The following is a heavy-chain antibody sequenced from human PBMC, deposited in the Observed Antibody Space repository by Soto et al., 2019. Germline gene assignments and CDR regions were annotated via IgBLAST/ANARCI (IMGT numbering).Heavy chain of an antibody. CDR3: ARFRGRSAGALRYFDY. V-gene: IGHV4-34*01. D-gene: IGHD3-10*01. J-gene: IGHJ4*02. CDR2: INHSGST. CDR1: GGSFSGYY. Sequence: SETLSLTCAVYGGSFSGYYWSWIRQPPGKGLEWIGEINHSGSTNYNPSLKSRVTISVDTSKNQFSLKLSSVTAADTAVYYCARFRGRSAGALRYFDYWGQGTLVTVSS.